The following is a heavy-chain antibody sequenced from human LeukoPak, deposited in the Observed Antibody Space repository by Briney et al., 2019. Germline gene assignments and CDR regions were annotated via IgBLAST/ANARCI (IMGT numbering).Heavy chain of an antibody. V-gene: IGHV4-31*03. CDR3: ARAPVFGYSYGYTGRYYFDY. J-gene: IGHJ4*02. CDR2: IYYSGST. CDR1: GGSISSGGYY. Sequence: PSETLSLTCTVSGGSISSGGYYWSWIRQHPGTGLEWIGYIYYSGSTYYNPSLKSRVTISVDTSKNQFSLKLSSVTAADTAVYYCARAPVFGYSYGYTGRYYFDYWGQGTLVTVSS. D-gene: IGHD5-18*01.